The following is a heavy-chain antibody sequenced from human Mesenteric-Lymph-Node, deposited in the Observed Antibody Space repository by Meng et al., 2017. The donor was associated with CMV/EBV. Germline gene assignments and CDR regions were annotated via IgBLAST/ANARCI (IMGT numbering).Heavy chain of an antibody. CDR2: IKQDGSEK. J-gene: IGHJ6*02. Sequence: GESLKISCAASGFTFSSYSMNWVRQAPGKGLEWVANIKQDGSEKYYVDSVKGRFTISRDNAKNSLYLQMNSLRAEDTAVYYCAKDGRGITIFGVVSPRHYYGMDVWGQGTTVTVSS. CDR1: GFTFSSYS. CDR3: AKDGRGITIFGVVSPRHYYGMDV. D-gene: IGHD3-3*01. V-gene: IGHV3-7*01.